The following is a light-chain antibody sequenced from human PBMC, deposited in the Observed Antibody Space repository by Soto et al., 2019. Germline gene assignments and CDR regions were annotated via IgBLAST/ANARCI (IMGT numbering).Light chain of an antibody. Sequence: QSALTQPPSVSGAPGQRVTISCTGSNSNIGADYDVLWYQHLPGAAPKLLIYANANRPSGVPDRFAASKSGTSASLAITGLQAEDEADYYCQSYDSSLSGWVFGGGTKVTVL. CDR2: ANA. J-gene: IGLJ3*02. V-gene: IGLV1-40*01. CDR3: QSYDSSLSGWV. CDR1: NSNIGADYD.